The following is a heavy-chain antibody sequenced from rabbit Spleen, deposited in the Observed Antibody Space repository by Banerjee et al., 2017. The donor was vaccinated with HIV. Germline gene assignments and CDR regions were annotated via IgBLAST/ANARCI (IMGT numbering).Heavy chain of an antibody. CDR3: ARDAGTSFSTYGMDL. CDR1: GFSFSSSDY. Sequence: QEQLEESGGDLVKPEGSLTLTCTAPGFSFSSSDYMCWVRQAPGKGLEWIACIDIGSSGFTYFASWAIGRFTISKTSSTAVILQMTSLTAADTATYFCARDAGTSFSTYGMDLWGQGTLVTVS. D-gene: IGHD8-1*01. CDR2: IDIGSSGFT. V-gene: IGHV1S45*01. J-gene: IGHJ6*01.